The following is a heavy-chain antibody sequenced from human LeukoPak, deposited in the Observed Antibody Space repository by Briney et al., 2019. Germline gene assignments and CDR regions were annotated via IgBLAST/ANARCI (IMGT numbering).Heavy chain of an antibody. CDR1: GFTFDDYA. Sequence: GRSLRLSCAASGFTFDDYAMHWVRQAPGKGLEWVSGICWNSGGIGYADSVKGRLTISRDNAKNSLYLQMNSLRAEDTALYYCAKDMADILTGPPSYGMDVWGQGTTVTVSS. V-gene: IGHV3-9*01. D-gene: IGHD3-9*01. CDR2: ICWNSGGI. CDR3: AKDMADILTGPPSYGMDV. J-gene: IGHJ6*02.